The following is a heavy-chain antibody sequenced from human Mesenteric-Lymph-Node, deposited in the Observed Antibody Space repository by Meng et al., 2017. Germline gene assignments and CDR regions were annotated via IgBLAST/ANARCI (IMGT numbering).Heavy chain of an antibody. CDR2: IYHGVNI. J-gene: IGHJ5*02. D-gene: IGHD3-10*01. V-gene: IGHV4-30-2*01. Sequence: QVQLHKSCSGLVPPSQTLSLTCAVSGDSITGGDYSWTWIRQPPGKGLEWIGYIYHGVNIYYTPSLRSRVTISVDKSRNQFSLKLTSVSAADTAVYYCVRDTRRGGGWFDPWGQGTLVTVSS. CDR1: GDSITGGDYS. CDR3: VRDTRRGGGWFDP.